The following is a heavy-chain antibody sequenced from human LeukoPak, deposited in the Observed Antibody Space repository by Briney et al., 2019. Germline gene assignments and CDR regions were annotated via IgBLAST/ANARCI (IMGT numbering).Heavy chain of an antibody. CDR3: ARDPRDRIFGPLDY. J-gene: IGHJ4*02. V-gene: IGHV3-30*04. CDR1: GFTFNTFA. D-gene: IGHD3/OR15-3a*01. CDR2: ISYDGNDK. Sequence: GESLRLSCTVSGFTFNTFAMHWVRQSPGKGLEWVALISYDGNDKYYRDSVKGRFTISRDISKNTVYLQMNSLRPEDTAVYYCARDPRDRIFGPLDYWGQGTLVTVSS.